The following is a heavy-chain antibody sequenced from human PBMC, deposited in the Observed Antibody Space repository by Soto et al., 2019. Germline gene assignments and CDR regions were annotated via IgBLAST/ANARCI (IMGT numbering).Heavy chain of an antibody. CDR3: AKDMFRQQLVDFWFDP. D-gene: IGHD6-13*01. J-gene: IGHJ5*02. V-gene: IGHV3-9*01. CDR1: GFTFDDYA. CDR2: ISWYSGSI. Sequence: EVQLVESGGGLVQPGRSLRLSCAASGFTFDDYAMHWVRQAPGKGLEWVSGISWYSGSIGYADSVKGRFTISRDNAKNSLYLQMNSLRAEDTALYYCAKDMFRQQLVDFWFDPWGQGTLVTVSS.